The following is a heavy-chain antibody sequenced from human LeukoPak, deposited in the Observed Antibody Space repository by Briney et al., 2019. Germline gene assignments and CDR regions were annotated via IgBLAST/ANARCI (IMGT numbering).Heavy chain of an antibody. CDR1: GGTFSSYA. CDR3: ARGAAAASY. CDR2: IIPILGIA. D-gene: IGHD6-13*01. Sequence: GSSVKVSSKAPGGTFSSYAISWVRQAPGQGLEWMGRIIPILGIANYAQKFQGRVTITADKSTSTAYMELSSLSSEDTAVYYCARGAAAASYWGQGTLVTVSS. J-gene: IGHJ4*02. V-gene: IGHV1-69*04.